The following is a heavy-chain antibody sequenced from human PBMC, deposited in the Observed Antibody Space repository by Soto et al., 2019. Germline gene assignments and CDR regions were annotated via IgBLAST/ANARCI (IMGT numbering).Heavy chain of an antibody. CDR3: AKAGDVARGIAAAIRLYYFDY. V-gene: IGHV3-30*18. Sequence: QVQLVESGGGVVQHGRSLRLSCAASGFTFSSYGMHWVRQAPGKGLEWVAVISYDGSNKYYADSVKGRFTISRDNSKNTLYLQMNSLRAEDTAVYYCAKAGDVARGIAAAIRLYYFDYWGQGTLVTVSS. CDR1: GFTFSSYG. CDR2: ISYDGSNK. D-gene: IGHD6-13*01. J-gene: IGHJ4*02.